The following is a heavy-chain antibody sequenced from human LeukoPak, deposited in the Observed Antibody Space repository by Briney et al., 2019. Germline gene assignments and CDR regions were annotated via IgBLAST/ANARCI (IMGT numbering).Heavy chain of an antibody. CDR1: GYTFTGYY. V-gene: IGHV1-2*02. Sequence: GASVKVSCKASGYTFTGYYMHWVRQAPGQGLEWMGWINPNSGGTNYAQKFQGRVTMTRDTSIGTAYMELSRLRSDDTAVYYCARDGLERRSFYYYGMDVWGQGTTVTVSS. CDR2: INPNSGGT. CDR3: ARDGLERRSFYYYGMDV. J-gene: IGHJ6*02. D-gene: IGHD1-1*01.